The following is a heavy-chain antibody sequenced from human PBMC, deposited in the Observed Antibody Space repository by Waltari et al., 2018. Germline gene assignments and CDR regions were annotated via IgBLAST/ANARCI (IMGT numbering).Heavy chain of an antibody. V-gene: IGHV3-48*01. D-gene: IGHD5-12*01. Sequence: EVHLVASGGGLVQPGESLRLSCAASGFTLSTYNMNWVRQAPGKGLEWVSYISSTTTTYYADYVKGRFTISRDNAKNSLYLQMNSLRAEDTALYYCARGRNGYIQDVFDIWGQGTMVSVSS. CDR3: ARGRNGYIQDVFDI. CDR1: GFTLSTYN. J-gene: IGHJ3*02. CDR2: ISSTTTT.